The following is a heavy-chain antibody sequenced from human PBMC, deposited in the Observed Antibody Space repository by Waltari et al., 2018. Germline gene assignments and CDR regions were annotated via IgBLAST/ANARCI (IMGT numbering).Heavy chain of an antibody. CDR1: GGTFSSYT. CDR3: ASAGDYYDSSGYYP. D-gene: IGHD3-22*01. J-gene: IGHJ5*02. CDR2: ITPIRGKA. V-gene: IGHV1-69*02. Sequence: QVQLVQSGAEVKKPGSSVKVSCKASGGTFSSYTISWVRQAPGQGLEWMGRITPIRGKANYGQKFQGRVTITADKSTSTAYMELSSLRSEDTAVYYCASAGDYYDSSGYYPWGQGTLVTVSS.